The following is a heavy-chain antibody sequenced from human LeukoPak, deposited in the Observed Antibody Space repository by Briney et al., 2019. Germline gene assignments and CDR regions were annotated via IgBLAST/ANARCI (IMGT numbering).Heavy chain of an antibody. D-gene: IGHD3-22*01. V-gene: IGHV1-69*13. J-gene: IGHJ5*02. Sequence: ASVKVSCKASGGTFSSYAISWVRQAPGQGLEWMGGIIPIFGTANYAQKFQGRVTITADESTSTAYMELSSLRSEDTAVYYCARGERLYYYESRKFDPWGQGTRVTVSS. CDR2: IIPIFGTA. CDR1: GGTFSSYA. CDR3: ARGERLYYYESRKFDP.